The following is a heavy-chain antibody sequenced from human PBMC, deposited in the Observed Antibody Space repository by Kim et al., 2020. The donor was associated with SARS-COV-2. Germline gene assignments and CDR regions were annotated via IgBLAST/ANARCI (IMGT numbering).Heavy chain of an antibody. V-gene: IGHV3-23*01. CDR2: ISGSGGST. CDR3: AKDPLAGLVGAFDC. CDR1: GFNFSSYA. D-gene: IGHD1-26*01. J-gene: IGHJ4*02. Sequence: GGSLRLSCAASGFNFSSYAMSWVRQAPGKGLEWVSAISGSGGSTYYADSVKGRFTISRDNSKNTLYLQMNSLRAEDTAVYYCAKDPLAGLVGAFDCWGQGTLVTVSS.